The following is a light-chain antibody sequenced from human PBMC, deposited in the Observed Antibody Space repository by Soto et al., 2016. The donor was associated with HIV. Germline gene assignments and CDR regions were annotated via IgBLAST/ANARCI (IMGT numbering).Light chain of an antibody. Sequence: DIQLTQSPSFVSASVGDRVTITCRASQGMSSYLAWYQQKPGKAPELLIYAASTLHSGVPSRFSGSGSGTEFTLTISSLQPEDFAIYYCQHLNSFLPWTFGQGTEVEVK. CDR3: QHLNSFLPWT. V-gene: IGKV1-9*01. CDR2: AAS. J-gene: IGKJ1*01. CDR1: QGMSSY.